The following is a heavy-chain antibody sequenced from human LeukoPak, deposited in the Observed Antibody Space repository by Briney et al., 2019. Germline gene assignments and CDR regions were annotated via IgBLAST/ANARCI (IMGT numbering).Heavy chain of an antibody. Sequence: GGSLRLSCAASGFTFSSYAISWVRQAPGKGLEWVSGINLRGSGTYYARSVKGRFTISRDNSKNTLYLQMNGLRAEDTALYYCAKEFSVYDSYVFDPWGRGTLVTVSS. CDR1: GFTFSSYA. J-gene: IGHJ5*02. D-gene: IGHD5/OR15-5a*01. CDR3: AKEFSVYDSYVFDP. V-gene: IGHV3-23*01. CDR2: INLRGSGT.